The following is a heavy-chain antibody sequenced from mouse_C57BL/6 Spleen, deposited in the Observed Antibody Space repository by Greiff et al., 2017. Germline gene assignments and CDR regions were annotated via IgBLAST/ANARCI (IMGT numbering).Heavy chain of an antibody. V-gene: IGHV1-4*01. CDR1: GYTFTSYT. Sequence: QVQLQQSGAELARPGASVKMSCKASGYTFTSYTMHWVKQRPGQGLEWIGYINPSSGYTKYNQKFKDKATLTADKSCSTAYMQLSSLTSEDSAVYDCARGGEYGSYFDYWGQGTTLTVSS. J-gene: IGHJ2*01. CDR3: ARGGEYGSYFDY. CDR2: INPSSGYT. D-gene: IGHD1-1*01.